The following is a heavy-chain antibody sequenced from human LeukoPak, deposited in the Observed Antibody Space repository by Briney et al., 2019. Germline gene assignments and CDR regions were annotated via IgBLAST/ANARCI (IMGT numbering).Heavy chain of an antibody. Sequence: PGGSLRLSCAASGFTFSSYGMHWVRQAPGKGLEWVAVIWYDGSNKYYADSVKGRFTISRDNSKNTLYLQMNSLRAEDTAVYYCARDRVGSSWYDWAAYYGMDVWGQGTTVTVSS. J-gene: IGHJ6*02. CDR2: IWYDGSNK. CDR1: GFTFSSYG. D-gene: IGHD6-13*01. V-gene: IGHV3-33*01. CDR3: ARDRVGSSWYDWAAYYGMDV.